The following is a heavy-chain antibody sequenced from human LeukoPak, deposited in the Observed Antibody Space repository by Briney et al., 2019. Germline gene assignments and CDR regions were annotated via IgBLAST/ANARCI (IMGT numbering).Heavy chain of an antibody. V-gene: IGHV6-1*01. CDR1: GDSVSSNSAA. CDR2: TYYRSKWYN. D-gene: IGHD6-13*01. Sequence: SQTLSLTCAISGDSVSSNSAAWNWIRQSPSRGLEWLGRTYYRSKWYNDYAVSVKSRITINPDTSKNQFSLQLNSVTPEDTAVYYCARDRLQQLVSFGVEYYYYYMDVWGKGTTVTVSS. J-gene: IGHJ6*03. CDR3: ARDRLQQLVSFGVEYYYYYMDV.